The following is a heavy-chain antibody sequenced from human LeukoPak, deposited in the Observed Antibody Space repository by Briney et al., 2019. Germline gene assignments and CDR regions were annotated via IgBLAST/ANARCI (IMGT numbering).Heavy chain of an antibody. CDR3: ARAASNSRALDY. J-gene: IGHJ4*02. Sequence: PSETLSLACTVSGGSISSFYWSWIRQTAGKGLEWIGRIYTSGSTNYNPSLKGRVTMSVDTSKNQFSRKLNSVAAADTAVYYCARAASNSRALDYWGQGTLVTVSS. CDR2: IYTSGST. D-gene: IGHD1-1*01. V-gene: IGHV4-4*07. CDR1: GGSISSFY.